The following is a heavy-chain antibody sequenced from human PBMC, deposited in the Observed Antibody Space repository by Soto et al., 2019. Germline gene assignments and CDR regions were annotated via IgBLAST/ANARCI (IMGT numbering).Heavy chain of an antibody. CDR3: ARDYFEPKGTYFFDS. V-gene: IGHV3-23*01. J-gene: IGHJ4*02. CDR1: GFTFNNYA. CDR2: IRNSGGFT. D-gene: IGHD1-1*01. Sequence: VQLLESGGGLVQPGGSLRLSCAASGFTFNNYAMNWVRHAPGKRLEWVSAIRNSGGFTYYPSSGTGRFTISRDNSKNPPYLHMNSLRAEDTALYYGARDYFEPKGTYFFDSWGQVTLVTVSA.